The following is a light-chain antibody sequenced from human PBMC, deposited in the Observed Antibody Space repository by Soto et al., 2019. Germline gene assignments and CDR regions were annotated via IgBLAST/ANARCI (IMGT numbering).Light chain of an antibody. J-gene: IGKJ4*01. CDR3: QQYDNSAPLS. CDR1: RSVRSSY. CDR2: DGS. Sequence: EIVLTQSPATLSLSPGDRATLSCGASRSVRSSYVAWYQQKAGLAPRLLIYDGSSRASGIPDRFSGSGSGTDFTLTIGRLEPEGFAVYYCQQYDNSAPLSFGGGTKVEMK. V-gene: IGKV3D-20*01.